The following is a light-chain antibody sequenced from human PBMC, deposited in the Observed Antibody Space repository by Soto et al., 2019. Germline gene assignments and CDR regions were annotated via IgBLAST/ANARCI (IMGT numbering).Light chain of an antibody. Sequence: EIVLTQSPATLPLSPGERATLSCRASQRVSARYLAWYHQKPGQAPRLLIFGASDRATGIPDRFSGSGSGTDFTLTIDRLEPEDFAMYYCQQYSDSPPTFGQGTKVDIK. V-gene: IGKV3-20*01. CDR2: GAS. CDR1: QRVSARY. J-gene: IGKJ1*01. CDR3: QQYSDSPPT.